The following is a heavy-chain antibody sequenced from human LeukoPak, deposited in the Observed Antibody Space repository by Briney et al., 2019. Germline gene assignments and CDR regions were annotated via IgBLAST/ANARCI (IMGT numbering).Heavy chain of an antibody. CDR3: ARVRIAAANMDV. D-gene: IGHD6-13*01. J-gene: IGHJ6*03. Sequence: GGSLRLSCAASGFTFSSYWMHWVRHAPGKGLVWVSRINSDGSSTSYADSVKGRFTISRDNAKNTLYLQMNSLRAEDTAVYYCARVRIAAANMDVWGKGTTVTVSS. CDR1: GFTFSSYW. CDR2: INSDGSST. V-gene: IGHV3-74*01.